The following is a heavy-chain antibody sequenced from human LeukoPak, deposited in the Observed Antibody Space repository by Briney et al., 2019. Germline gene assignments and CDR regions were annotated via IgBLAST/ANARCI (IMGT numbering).Heavy chain of an antibody. Sequence: PGGSLRLSCAASGFTFSSYAMHWVRQAPGKGLEYVSAISSNGGSTYYANSVKGRFTISRDNSKNTLYLQMGSLRAEDMAVYYCARENREQLGPNYYYYYYMDVWGKGTTVTVSS. J-gene: IGHJ6*03. CDR2: ISSNGGST. CDR3: ARENREQLGPNYYYYYYMDV. CDR1: GFTFSSYA. V-gene: IGHV3-64*01. D-gene: IGHD6-6*01.